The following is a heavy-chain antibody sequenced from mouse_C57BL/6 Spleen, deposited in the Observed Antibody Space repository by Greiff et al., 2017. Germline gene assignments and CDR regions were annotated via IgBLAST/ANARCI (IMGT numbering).Heavy chain of an antibody. CDR3: ARSGRSGTDY. J-gene: IGHJ2*01. CDR1: GYTFTSYW. CDR2: IDPSDSET. D-gene: IGHD4-1*01. V-gene: IGHV1-52*01. Sequence: QVQLQQPGAELVRPGSSVKLSCKASGYTFTSYWMHWVKQRPIQGLEWIGNIDPSDSETHYNQKFKDKATLTVDKSSSTAYMQLSSLTSEDSAVYYCARSGRSGTDYWGQGTTLTVSS.